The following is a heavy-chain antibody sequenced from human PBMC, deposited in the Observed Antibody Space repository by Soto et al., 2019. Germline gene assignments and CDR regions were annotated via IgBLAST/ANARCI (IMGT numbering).Heavy chain of an antibody. J-gene: IGHJ5*02. Sequence: QPGGSLRLSCAASGFTVSSNYMSWVRQAPGKGLERVSVICSGGSTYYADSVKGRFTTSRDNSKNTLYLQMNSLRAEDTAVYYCARHPSDFWFDPWGQGTLVTVSS. V-gene: IGHV3-66*04. D-gene: IGHD2-21*02. CDR3: ARHPSDFWFDP. CDR2: ICSGGST. CDR1: GFTVSSNY.